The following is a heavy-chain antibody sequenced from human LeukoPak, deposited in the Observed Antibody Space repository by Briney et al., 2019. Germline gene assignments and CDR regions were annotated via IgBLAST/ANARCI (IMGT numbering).Heavy chain of an antibody. CDR2: ISSSSSYI. D-gene: IGHD2-2*01. J-gene: IGHJ4*02. CDR1: GFTFSSYS. V-gene: IGHV3-21*01. Sequence: GGSLRLSCAASGFTFSSYSMNWVRQAPGKGLEWLSSISSSSSYIYYADSVKGRFTISRDNAKNSLYLQMNSLRAEDTAMYHCARPIGVPAADYWGQGTLVTVSS. CDR3: ARPIGVPAADY.